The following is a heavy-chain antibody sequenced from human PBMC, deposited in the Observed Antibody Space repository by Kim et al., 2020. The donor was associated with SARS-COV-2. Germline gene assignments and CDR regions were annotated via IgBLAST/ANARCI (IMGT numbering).Heavy chain of an antibody. CDR3: AKGGGIYDILTGLYQGFDY. J-gene: IGHJ4*02. D-gene: IGHD3-9*01. CDR2: ISGSGGST. CDR1: GFTFSSYA. Sequence: GGSLRLSCAASGFTFSSYAMSWVRQAPGKGLEWVSAISGSGGSTYYADSVKGRFTISRDNSKNTLYLQMNSLRAEDTAVYYCAKGGGIYDILTGLYQGFDYWGQGTLVTVSS. V-gene: IGHV3-23*01.